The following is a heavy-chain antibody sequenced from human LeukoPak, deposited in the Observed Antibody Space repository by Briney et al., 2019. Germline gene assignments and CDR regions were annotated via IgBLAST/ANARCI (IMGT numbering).Heavy chain of an antibody. CDR1: GFTVSNNY. CDR3: VRYSGELGA. D-gene: IGHD2-21*01. J-gene: IGHJ5*02. CDR2: IYSGGRT. Sequence: PGGPLRLLCAASGFTVSNNYMSWVRRAAGKGLEWVALIYSGGRTYYADSVKGRFTISRDNSKNTLHLQMNSLRAEDTAVYYYVRYSGELGAWGQGTLVTVSS. V-gene: IGHV3-53*01.